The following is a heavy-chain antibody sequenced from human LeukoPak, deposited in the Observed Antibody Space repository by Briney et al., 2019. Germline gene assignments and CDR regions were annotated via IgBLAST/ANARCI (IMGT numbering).Heavy chain of an antibody. D-gene: IGHD6-6*01. CDR1: GYSFTTYW. CDR2: IYPGDSDT. V-gene: IGHV5-51*01. Sequence: GESLQISCKGSGYSFTTYWIGWVRQLPGKGLEWMGIIYPGDSDTRYSPSFQGQVTISADKSISTAYLQWSSLKASDTAMYYSARHAPGGYYSSSGLGDYWGQGTLVTVSS. J-gene: IGHJ4*02. CDR3: ARHAPGGYYSSSGLGDY.